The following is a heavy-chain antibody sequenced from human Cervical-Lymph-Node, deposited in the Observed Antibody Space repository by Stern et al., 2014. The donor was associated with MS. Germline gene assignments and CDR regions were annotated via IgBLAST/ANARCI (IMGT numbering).Heavy chain of an antibody. CDR2: ISSSSTYI. V-gene: IGHV3-21*01. CDR1: GFAFNTYT. Sequence: EVQLVESGGGLVKPGGSLRLSCAASGFAFNTYTMTWVRQAPGKGLEWVSSISSSSTYIYYSDSIKARFTISRDNAKNSLYLQMNSLRAEDTAVYYCARDSHYYGMNVWGQGTTVTVSS. J-gene: IGHJ6*02. CDR3: ARDSHYYGMNV.